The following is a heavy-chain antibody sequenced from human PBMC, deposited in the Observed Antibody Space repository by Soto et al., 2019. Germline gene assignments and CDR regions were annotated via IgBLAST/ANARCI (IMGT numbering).Heavy chain of an antibody. D-gene: IGHD6-19*01. CDR1: GFTLSSCG. V-gene: IGHV3-30*18. CDR3: AKEQSSGYYRVVDY. Sequence: QVQVVESGGGVVQPGRSLRLSCAASGFTLSSCGMHWVRQAPGKGLEWVGVITYDGGSEHYADFVKGRVTISRDSSENTVYLQMNSLRVEDSAVYYCAKEQSSGYYRVVDYWGQGTLVTVSS. J-gene: IGHJ4*02. CDR2: ITYDGGSE.